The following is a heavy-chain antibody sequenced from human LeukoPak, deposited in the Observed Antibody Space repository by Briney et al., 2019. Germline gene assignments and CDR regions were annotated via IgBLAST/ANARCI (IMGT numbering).Heavy chain of an antibody. V-gene: IGHV1-18*01. CDR3: ARTPVRYFDWLFN. J-gene: IGHJ4*02. CDR1: GYTFTSYG. D-gene: IGHD3-9*01. CDR2: ISAYNGNT. Sequence: ASVTVSCKASGYTFTSYGISWVRQAPGQGREWMGWISAYNGNTNYAQKLQGRVTMTTDTSTSTAYMELRSLRSDDSAVYYCARTPVRYFDWLFNWGQGTLVTVSS.